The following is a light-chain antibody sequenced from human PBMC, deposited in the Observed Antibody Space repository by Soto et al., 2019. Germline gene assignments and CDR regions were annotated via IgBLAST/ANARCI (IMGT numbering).Light chain of an antibody. Sequence: EIVMTQSPATLYVSPGERATLSCRASQSVSNNLAWYQQKSGQAPRLLIYGASTRATGIPARFSGSGSGTELTLTISSLQSEYFAVYYGQQYNNWPPMFGQGTKVEIK. V-gene: IGKV3-15*01. J-gene: IGKJ1*01. CDR2: GAS. CDR1: QSVSNN. CDR3: QQYNNWPPM.